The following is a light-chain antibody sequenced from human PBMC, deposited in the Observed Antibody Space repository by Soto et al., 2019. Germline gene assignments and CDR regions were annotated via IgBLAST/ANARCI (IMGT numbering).Light chain of an antibody. V-gene: IGKV3-15*01. CDR1: QIFTSN. CDR3: QQYDVLARYT. CDR2: GAS. Sequence: EIVMMQSPATLSAAPGERATLSCRGSQIFTSNLAWYHQSPGQPLRLLVDGASTRATGIPARFSGSGSGAEFTLTISSLQSEDFGVCYCQQYDVLARYTVAQGTEVDIK. J-gene: IGKJ2*01.